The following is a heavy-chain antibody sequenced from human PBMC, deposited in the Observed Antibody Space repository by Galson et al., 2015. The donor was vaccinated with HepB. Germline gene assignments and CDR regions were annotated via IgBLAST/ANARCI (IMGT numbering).Heavy chain of an antibody. CDR1: GFTFSSYA. CDR3: AKNLEYVIADYCDY. V-gene: IGHV3-23*01. J-gene: IGHJ4*02. Sequence: SLRLSCAASGFTFSSYAMSWVRQAPGKGLEWISAISGSGGATYYADSVKGRFTISRDNSKNTLYVQMNNLRAEDTAVYYCAKNLEYVIADYCDYWGQGTLVTVSS. CDR2: ISGSGGAT. D-gene: IGHD3-3*01.